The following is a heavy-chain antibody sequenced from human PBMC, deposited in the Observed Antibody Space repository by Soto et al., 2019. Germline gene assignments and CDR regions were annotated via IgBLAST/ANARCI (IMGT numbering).Heavy chain of an antibody. V-gene: IGHV1-2*02. D-gene: IGHD6-6*01. CDR2: INPNSGGT. CDR1: GYTFTGYY. J-gene: IGHJ6*02. CDR3: ARDGAEVAARPNYYYGMDV. Sequence: ASVKVSCKASGYTFTGYYMHWVRQAPGQGLEWMGWINPNSGGTNYAQKFQGRVTMTRDTSISTAYMELSRLRSDDTAVYYCARDGAEVAARPNYYYGMDVWGQGTTVTAP.